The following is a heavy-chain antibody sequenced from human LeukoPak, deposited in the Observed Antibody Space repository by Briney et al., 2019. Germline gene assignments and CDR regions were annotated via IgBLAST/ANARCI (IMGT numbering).Heavy chain of an antibody. CDR1: GFTFSSYA. J-gene: IGHJ3*02. D-gene: IGHD5-18*01. CDR3: ARERTANAFDI. V-gene: IGHV3-30-3*01. CDR2: ISYDGSNK. Sequence: PGGSLRLSCAASGFTFSSYAMHWVRQAPGKGLEWVAVISYDGSNKYYADSVKGRFTISRDNSKNTLYLQMNSLRAEDTAVYYCARERTANAFDIWGQGTMVTVSS.